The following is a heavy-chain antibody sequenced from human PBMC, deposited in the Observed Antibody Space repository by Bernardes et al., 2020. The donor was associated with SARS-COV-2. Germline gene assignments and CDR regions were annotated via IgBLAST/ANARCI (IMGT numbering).Heavy chain of an antibody. V-gene: IGHV2-5*01. J-gene: IGHJ4*02. CDR3: AHARHRITIFGVVITTPWYFDD. Sequence: SFPTLVKPTQTLTLTCTFSGFSLSTSGVGVGWIRQPPGKALEWLALIYWNDDKRYSPSLKSRLTITKDTSKNQVVLTMTNMDPVDTATYYCAHARHRITIFGVVITTPWYFDDWGQGTLVTVSS. D-gene: IGHD3-3*01. CDR2: IYWNDDK. CDR1: GFSLSTSGVG.